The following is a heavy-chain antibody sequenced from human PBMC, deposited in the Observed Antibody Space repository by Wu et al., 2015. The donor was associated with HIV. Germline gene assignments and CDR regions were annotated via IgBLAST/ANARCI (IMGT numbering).Heavy chain of an antibody. J-gene: IGHJ4*02. CDR1: GYSFSNYE. Sequence: QVQLVQSGAEVKKPGASVKVSCKASGYSFSNYEIVWVRQATGQGLEWMGWTNPNSGRTGYAQRSQGRISMTMDTSRGTAYMELTSLASDDTAIYYCARIVPTVMPYFDHWGLGDAWSPSPQ. CDR3: ARIVPTVMPYFDH. CDR2: TNPNSGRT. D-gene: IGHD1-1*01. V-gene: IGHV1-8*02.